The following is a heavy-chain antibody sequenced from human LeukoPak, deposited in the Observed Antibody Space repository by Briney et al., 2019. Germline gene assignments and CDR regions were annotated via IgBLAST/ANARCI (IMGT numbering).Heavy chain of an antibody. CDR3: ARGAQIGSSWYPVYD. J-gene: IGHJ4*02. Sequence: SETLSLTCAVSGGSISSGGYSWSWIRQPPGKGLDWIGYIYYSGSTNYNPSLKSRVTISVDTSKNQFSLKLSSVTAADTAVYYCARGAQIGSSWYPVYDWGQGTLVTVSS. D-gene: IGHD6-13*01. V-gene: IGHV4-61*08. CDR2: IYYSGST. CDR1: GGSISSGGYS.